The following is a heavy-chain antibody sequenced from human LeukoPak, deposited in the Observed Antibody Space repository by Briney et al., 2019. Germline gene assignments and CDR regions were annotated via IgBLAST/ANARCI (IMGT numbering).Heavy chain of an antibody. V-gene: IGHV4-34*01. CDR2: IDPNGTT. CDR1: GGAFSGYS. Sequence: PSETLSLTCAVYGGAFSGYSWSWIRQPPGKGLEWIGEIDPNGTTNYNPSLKSRVIVSVDTSKNQFSLNLNSVTAADTALYYCARGRSYEYGDYDYWGQGTLVTVSS. J-gene: IGHJ4*02. D-gene: IGHD3-16*01. CDR3: ARGRSYEYGDYDY.